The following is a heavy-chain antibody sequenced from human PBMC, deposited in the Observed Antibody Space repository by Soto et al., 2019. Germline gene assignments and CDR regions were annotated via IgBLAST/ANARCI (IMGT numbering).Heavy chain of an antibody. J-gene: IGHJ4*02. D-gene: IGHD3-22*01. CDR2: ISSDGSDR. CDR3: VKEGHAVYDSPNDGDDLLF. V-gene: IGHV3-30*18. CDR1: GFIFSTNG. Sequence: VESGGGVVQPGTALTLYCAGSGFIFSTNGIHWVRKAPGKPREWVGLISSDGSDRFYGDSVKGRCAFSRDNSKNKVSLQINRLSTDDTAVYYWVKEGHAVYDSPNDGDDLLFWGRGTLVTVSS.